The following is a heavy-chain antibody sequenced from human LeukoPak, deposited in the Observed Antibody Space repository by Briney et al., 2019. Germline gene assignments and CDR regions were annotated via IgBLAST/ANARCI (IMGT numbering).Heavy chain of an antibody. V-gene: IGHV3-74*01. CDR2: INNDGSGT. J-gene: IGHJ1*01. CDR3: ARVSGLGMNEYYQH. D-gene: IGHD3-10*01. CDR1: GLSFADSW. Sequence: GGSLRLSCAASGLSFADSWMHWVRQAPGKGLVWVSRINNDGSGTRYADFVRGRFTISRDNAKNTLYLQMSSLRAEDTAVYYCARVSGLGMNEYYQHWGQGTLVTVPS.